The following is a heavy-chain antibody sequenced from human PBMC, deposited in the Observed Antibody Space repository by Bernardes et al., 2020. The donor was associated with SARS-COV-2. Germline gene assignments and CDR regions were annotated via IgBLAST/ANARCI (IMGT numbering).Heavy chain of an antibody. D-gene: IGHD2-15*01. V-gene: IGHV4-59*08. CDR1: DGSISNYY. J-gene: IGHJ3*01. Sequence: SETLSLTCTVSDGSISNYYWSWIRQSLGKGLEWIGSIYYSGSTSYNPSLKSRVTISVDTSKNQFSLELNSVTAADTAVYYCAKRTHSFTFDFWGQGTRVTGSS. CDR3: AKRTHSFTFDF. CDR2: IYYSGST.